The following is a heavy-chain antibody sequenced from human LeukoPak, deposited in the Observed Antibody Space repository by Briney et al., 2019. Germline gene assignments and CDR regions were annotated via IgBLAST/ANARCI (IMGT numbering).Heavy chain of an antibody. J-gene: IGHJ6*03. CDR1: GFTFSNYW. D-gene: IGHD3-10*01. CDR3: ARQGWFQYYYYYMDV. V-gene: IGHV3-7*01. Sequence: QPGGSLRLSCAASGFTFSNYWMTWVRQAPGKGLEWVANIKEDGSEKNYVGSVKGRFTISRDNAKNSLFLQMNGLRAEDTAVYYCARQGWFQYYYYYMDVWGKGTTVTVSS. CDR2: IKEDGSEK.